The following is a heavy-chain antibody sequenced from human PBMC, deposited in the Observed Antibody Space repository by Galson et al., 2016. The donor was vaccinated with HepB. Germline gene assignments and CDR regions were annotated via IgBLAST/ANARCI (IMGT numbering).Heavy chain of an antibody. CDR2: MWKDGTKE. CDR1: EFTLSNFG. Sequence: SLRLSCAASEFTLSNFGMHWVRQAPGQGLEWVTFMWKDGTKEIYSDSVRGRFTFSRDNSKNVVFLQMNSLRAEDTAIYYCARDSYFGSDNFAPYWYFDLWGRGTLVTVSS. CDR3: ARDSYFGSDNFAPYWYFDL. J-gene: IGHJ2*01. V-gene: IGHV3-33*01. D-gene: IGHD3-10*01.